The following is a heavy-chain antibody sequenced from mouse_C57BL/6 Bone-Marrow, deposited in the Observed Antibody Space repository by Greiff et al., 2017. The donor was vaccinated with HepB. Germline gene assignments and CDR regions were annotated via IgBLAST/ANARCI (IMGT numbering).Heavy chain of an antibody. CDR3: ARRTTVGAMDY. CDR1: GYTFTSYW. D-gene: IGHD1-1*01. V-gene: IGHV1-50*01. J-gene: IGHJ4*01. CDR2: IDPSDSYT. Sequence: VQLQQPGAELVKPGASVKLSCKASGYTFTSYWMQWVKQRPGQGLEWIGEIDPSDSYTNYNQKFKGKATLTVDTSSSTAYMQLSSLTSEDSAVYYCARRTTVGAMDYWGQGTSVTVSS.